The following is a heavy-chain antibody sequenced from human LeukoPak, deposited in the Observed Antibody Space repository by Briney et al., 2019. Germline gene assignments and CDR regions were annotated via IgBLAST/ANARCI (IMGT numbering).Heavy chain of an antibody. V-gene: IGHV1-18*01. CDR1: GYTFTSYG. J-gene: IGHJ6*03. CDR2: ISAYNGNT. CDR3: ARVSVQLWMNYYYYMDV. Sequence: ASVKVSCKASGYTFTSYGISWVRQAPGQGLEWMGWISAYNGNTNYAQKLQGRVTMTTDTSTSTAYMELRSLRSDDTAVYYCARVSVQLWMNYYYYMDVWGKGTTVTVSS. D-gene: IGHD5-18*01.